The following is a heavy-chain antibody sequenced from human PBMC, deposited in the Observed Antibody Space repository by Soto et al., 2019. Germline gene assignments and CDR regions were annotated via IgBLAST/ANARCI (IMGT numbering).Heavy chain of an antibody. J-gene: IGHJ4*02. D-gene: IGHD3-3*01. V-gene: IGHV4-30-2*01. CDR3: ARGNVGSGYLDY. CDR2: IYHGGST. Sequence: SETLSLTCAVSGGSISSGGYSWSWIRQPPGKGLEWIGYIYHGGSTYYNPSLKSRVTMSVDRSKNQFSLKLNSVTAADTAVYYCARGNVGSGYLDYWGQGTLVTVSS. CDR1: GGSISSGGYS.